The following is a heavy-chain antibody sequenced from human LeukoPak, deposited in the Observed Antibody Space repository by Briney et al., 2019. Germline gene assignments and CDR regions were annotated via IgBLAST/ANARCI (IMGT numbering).Heavy chain of an antibody. CDR2: INSDGSST. CDR1: GFTYSRHW. CDR3: ATVDLVY. Sequence: GGSLRLSCTPSGFTYSRHWKHWVRQAPGRGLVWVSRINSDGSSTTYADSVKGRFTISRDNAKNTLYLQMNSLRAGDTEVYTCATVDLVYWGQGTLVTVSS. V-gene: IGHV3-74*01. J-gene: IGHJ4*02.